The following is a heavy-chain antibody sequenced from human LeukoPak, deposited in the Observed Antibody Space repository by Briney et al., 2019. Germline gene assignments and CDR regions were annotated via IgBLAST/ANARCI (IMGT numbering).Heavy chain of an antibody. CDR2: INHSGST. CDR1: GGSFSGCY. V-gene: IGHV4-34*01. CDR3: AKPSNYYGSATDAFDF. D-gene: IGHD3-10*01. J-gene: IGHJ3*01. Sequence: SETLSLTCAVYGGSFSGCYWSWIRQPPGKGLEWIGEINHSGSTNYNPSLKSRVTISVDTSKNQFSLKLSSVTAADTAVYYCAKPSNYYGSATDAFDFWGQGTMVTVSS.